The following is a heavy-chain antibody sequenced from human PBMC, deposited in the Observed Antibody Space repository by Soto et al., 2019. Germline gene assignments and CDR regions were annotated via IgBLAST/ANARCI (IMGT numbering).Heavy chain of an antibody. CDR1: GFTVSSNY. D-gene: IGHD5-12*01. CDR3: ARWGGYGYAMDV. V-gene: IGHV3-53*04. CDR2: IYISGNT. J-gene: IGHJ6*02. Sequence: EVQLVESGGGLVQPGESLRLSCAASGFTVSSNYISWVRQTPGKGLEWVSLIYISGNTYYADSVKGRFIISRHDTENTVSLQMNSLRAEDTAVYYCARWGGYGYAMDVWGQGTTVTVSS.